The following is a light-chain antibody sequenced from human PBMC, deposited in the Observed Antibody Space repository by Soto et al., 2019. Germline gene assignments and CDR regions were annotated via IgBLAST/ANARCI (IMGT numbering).Light chain of an antibody. CDR1: QSISSW. J-gene: IGKJ5*01. CDR2: AAS. CDR3: QQANSFPPT. V-gene: IGKV1-12*01. Sequence: DIHLTQSHYTLSASVGESVTLTCRASQSISSWSAWYQQKPGKAPKLLIYAASTLQSWVPSRFSGSGSGTHFTLTISGLQPEDFATYYCQQANSFPPTFGQGTRLEIK.